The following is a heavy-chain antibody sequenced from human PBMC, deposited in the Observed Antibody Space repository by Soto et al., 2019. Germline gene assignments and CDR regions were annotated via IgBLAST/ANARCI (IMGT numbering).Heavy chain of an antibody. J-gene: IGHJ3*02. Sequence: QLQLQESGPGLVKPSETLSLTCTVSGGSISSSSYYWGWIRQPPGKGLEWIGSIYYSGSTYYNPSLKSRVTISVDTSKNQFSLKLSSVTAADTAVYYCARHRIAAAGIDAFDIWGQGTMVTVSS. CDR3: ARHRIAAAGIDAFDI. CDR1: GGSISSSSYY. CDR2: IYYSGST. V-gene: IGHV4-39*01. D-gene: IGHD6-13*01.